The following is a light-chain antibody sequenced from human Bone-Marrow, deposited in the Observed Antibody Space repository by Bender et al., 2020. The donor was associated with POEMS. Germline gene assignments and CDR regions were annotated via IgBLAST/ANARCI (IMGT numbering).Light chain of an antibody. V-gene: IGLV2-14*03. Sequence: QSALTQPASVSGSPGQSITISCTGTGSDIGAYTFVSWYQVYPGEAPKLLIYGVNIRPSGISGRFSGSKSGNTASLTISGLQAEDEADYYCSSYTTSSALVFGGGTKLTVL. CDR3: SSYTTSSALV. CDR1: GSDIGAYTF. CDR2: GVN. J-gene: IGLJ3*02.